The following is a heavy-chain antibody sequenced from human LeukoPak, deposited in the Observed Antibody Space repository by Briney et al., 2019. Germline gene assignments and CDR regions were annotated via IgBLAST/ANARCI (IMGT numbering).Heavy chain of an antibody. Sequence: GGSLRLSCAASGFTFSNAWMSWVRQAPGKGLEWVRRIKSKTDGGTTDYAAPVKGRFTVSRDDSKNTLYLQMNSLKTEDTAVYYCTTGGVLAYCGGDCYSNYWGQGTLVTVSS. CDR3: TTGGVLAYCGGDCYSNY. D-gene: IGHD2-21*02. J-gene: IGHJ4*02. CDR1: GFTFSNAW. CDR2: IKSKTDGGTT. V-gene: IGHV3-15*01.